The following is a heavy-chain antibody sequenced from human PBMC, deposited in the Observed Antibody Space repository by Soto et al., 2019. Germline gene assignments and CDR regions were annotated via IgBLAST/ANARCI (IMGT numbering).Heavy chain of an antibody. CDR3: ARDMVPGIAAAGTAFDP. Sequence: ASVKVSCKASGGTFSSYAISWVRQAPGQGLEWMGGIIPILGIANYAQKFQGRVTITADKSTSTAYMELSSLRSEDTAVYYCARDMVPGIAAAGTAFDPWGQGTLVTVSS. CDR2: IIPILGIA. V-gene: IGHV1-69*10. D-gene: IGHD6-13*01. J-gene: IGHJ5*02. CDR1: GGTFSSYA.